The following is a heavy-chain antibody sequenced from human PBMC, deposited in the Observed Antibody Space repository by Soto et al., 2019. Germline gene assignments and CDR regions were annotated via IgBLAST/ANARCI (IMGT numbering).Heavy chain of an antibody. CDR3: AKGPAIVLVPAAMNYYYGMDV. CDR2: ISYDGSNK. J-gene: IGHJ6*02. D-gene: IGHD2-2*01. CDR1: GVTCSSYG. Sequence: GGSLRLSCAASGVTCSSYGMHWVRQAPGKGLEWVAVISYDGSNKYYADSVKGRFTISRDNSKNTLYLQMNSLRAEDTAVYYCAKGPAIVLVPAAMNYYYGMDVWGQGTTVIVSS. V-gene: IGHV3-30*18.